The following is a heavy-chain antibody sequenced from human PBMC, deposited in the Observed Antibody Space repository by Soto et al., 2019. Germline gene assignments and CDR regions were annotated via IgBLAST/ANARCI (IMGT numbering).Heavy chain of an antibody. V-gene: IGHV4-34*01. D-gene: IGHD3-10*01. J-gene: IGHJ6*02. CDR1: GGSFSGYY. CDR3: ARSRGVIYYYCGMDV. CDR2: INHSGST. Sequence: PSETLSLTCAVYGGSFSGYYWSWIRQPPGKGLEWIGEINHSGSTNYNPSLKSRVTISVDTSKNQFSLKLSSVTAADTAVYYCARSRGVIYYYCGMDVWGQGTTVPVSS.